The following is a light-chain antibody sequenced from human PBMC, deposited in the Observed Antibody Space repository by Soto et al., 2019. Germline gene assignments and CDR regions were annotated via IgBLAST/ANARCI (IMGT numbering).Light chain of an antibody. CDR1: SNDVGGYNY. J-gene: IGLJ2*01. Sequence: QSALTQPPSASGSPGQSVTFSCTGTSNDVGGYNYVSWYQQHPGKAPKLMISEVSKRPSGVPNRFSGSKSGNTASLTVSGLQTEDEAAYYCSSFAGSNGLVFGRGTQLTVL. CDR3: SSFAGSNGLV. CDR2: EVS. V-gene: IGLV2-8*01.